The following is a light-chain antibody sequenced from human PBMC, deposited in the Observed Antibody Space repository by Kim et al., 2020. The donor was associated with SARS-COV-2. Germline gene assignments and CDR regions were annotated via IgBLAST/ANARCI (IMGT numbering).Light chain of an antibody. CDR2: GAS. Sequence: STGERATHSCRASQSVSSSYLAWYKQKPGQAPRLLIYGASSRATGIPNRFSGSGSGTDFTLTINRLEPEDFAVYYCQQYGSSPPYTFGQGTKLEI. J-gene: IGKJ2*01. CDR1: QSVSSSY. V-gene: IGKV3-20*01. CDR3: QQYGSSPPYT.